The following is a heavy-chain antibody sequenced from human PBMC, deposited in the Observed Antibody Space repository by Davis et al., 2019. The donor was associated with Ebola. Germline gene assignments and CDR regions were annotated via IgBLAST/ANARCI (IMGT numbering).Heavy chain of an antibody. CDR1: GYTFSGYY. CDR3: ARALLPYDSSGHEDC. D-gene: IGHD3-22*01. Sequence: ASVKVSCKASGYTFSGYYMHWVRQAPGRGPEWMGRINPNTGATNYAQNFQGRVTMTRDVSISTVYMELNSLTSDDTAFYYCARALLPYDSSGHEDCWGQGTLVTVSS. CDR2: INPNTGAT. J-gene: IGHJ4*02. V-gene: IGHV1-2*06.